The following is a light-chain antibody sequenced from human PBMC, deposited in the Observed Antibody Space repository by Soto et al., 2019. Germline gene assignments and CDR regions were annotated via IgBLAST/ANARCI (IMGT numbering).Light chain of an antibody. Sequence: DIQMTQSPSSLSASVGDRVTITCRASQSISSYLNWYQQKPGKAPKLLIYAASSLQSGVPSRFSGSGSGTDFTLTISSLQPEDFATYYCQQSYSTAQTFGRGTKLEIK. J-gene: IGKJ2*01. CDR1: QSISSY. CDR3: QQSYSTAQT. V-gene: IGKV1-39*01. CDR2: AAS.